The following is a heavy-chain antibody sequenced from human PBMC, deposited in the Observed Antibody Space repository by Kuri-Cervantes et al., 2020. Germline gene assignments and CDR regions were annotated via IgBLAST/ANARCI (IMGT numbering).Heavy chain of an antibody. CDR2: ISAYNGNT. Sequence: ASVKVSFKASGYTLTSYGISWVRQAPGQGLEWMGWISAYNGNTNYAQKLQGRVTMTTDTSTSTAYMELSSLRSEDTAVYYCARDRGGMTMVRGGIFGGQGTLVTVSS. CDR1: GYTLTSYG. J-gene: IGHJ4*02. D-gene: IGHD3-10*01. V-gene: IGHV1-18*01. CDR3: ARDRGGMTMVRGGIF.